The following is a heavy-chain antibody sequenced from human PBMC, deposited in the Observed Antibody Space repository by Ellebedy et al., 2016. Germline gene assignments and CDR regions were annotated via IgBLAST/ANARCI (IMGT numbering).Heavy chain of an antibody. D-gene: IGHD6-6*01. CDR2: IIPIFGTA. CDR3: ARDLDGLHSSSIY. CDR1: GGTFSSYA. J-gene: IGHJ4*02. Sequence: SVKVSXKASGGTFSSYAISWVRQAPGQGLEWMGGIIPIFGTANYAQKFQGRVTITADESTSTAYMELSSLRSEDTAVYYCARDLDGLHSSSIYWGQGTLVTVSS. V-gene: IGHV1-69*13.